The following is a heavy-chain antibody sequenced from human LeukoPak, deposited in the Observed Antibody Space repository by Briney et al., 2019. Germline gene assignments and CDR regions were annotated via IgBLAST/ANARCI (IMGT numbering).Heavy chain of an antibody. CDR1: GFTFSDEY. J-gene: IGHJ4*02. D-gene: IGHD6-19*01. Sequence: PGGSLRLSCAASGFTFSDEYMSWIRQAPRKGLEWVSYISNSGTYTNYADSVRGRLTISRDNAKHSLYLQMNSLRAEDTAVYYCARSRGAGPGAYFDYWGQGTLVTVSS. CDR3: ARSRGAGPGAYFDY. CDR2: ISNSGTYT. V-gene: IGHV3-11*03.